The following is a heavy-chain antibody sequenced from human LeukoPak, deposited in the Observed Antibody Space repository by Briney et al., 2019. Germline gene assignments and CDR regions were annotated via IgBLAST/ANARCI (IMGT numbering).Heavy chain of an antibody. Sequence: GGSLRLSCAASGFTFSSYAMRWVRQAPGKGLEWVSAISGSGGSTYYADSVKGRFTISRDNSKNTLYLQMNSLRAEDTAVYYCAKTYSSGWYFDWGQGTLVTVSS. CDR3: AKTYSSGWYFD. CDR2: ISGSGGST. V-gene: IGHV3-23*01. D-gene: IGHD6-19*01. CDR1: GFTFSSYA. J-gene: IGHJ4*02.